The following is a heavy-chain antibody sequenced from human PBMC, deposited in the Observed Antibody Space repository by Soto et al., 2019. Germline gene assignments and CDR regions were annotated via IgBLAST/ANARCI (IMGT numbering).Heavy chain of an antibody. CDR1: GASISGFY. J-gene: IGHJ5*02. CDR2: IYATGTT. Sequence: SETLSLTCTVSGASISGFYWSWIRKSAGKGLEWIGRIYATGTTDYNPSLKSRVMMSIDTSKKQFSLKLRSVTAADTAVYYCVRDGTKTLRDWFDPWGQGISVTVSS. CDR3: VRDGTKTLRDWFDP. V-gene: IGHV4-4*07. D-gene: IGHD1-1*01.